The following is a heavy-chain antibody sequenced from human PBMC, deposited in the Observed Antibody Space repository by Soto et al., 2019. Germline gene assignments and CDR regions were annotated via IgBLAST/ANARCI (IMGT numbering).Heavy chain of an antibody. CDR3: TTAYVYGGNPGEGS. CDR1: GLTVSSNY. Sequence: WWSLRLSCAASGLTVSSNYMSSVRQAPGKGLEWVSVIYSGGSTYYADSVKGLFDISRDNSKNTLYLQMNSLKPEETAVYYCTTAYVYGGNPGEGSWGQGTLVTVSS. J-gene: IGHJ5*02. V-gene: IGHV3-53*01. D-gene: IGHD4-17*01. CDR2: IYSGGST.